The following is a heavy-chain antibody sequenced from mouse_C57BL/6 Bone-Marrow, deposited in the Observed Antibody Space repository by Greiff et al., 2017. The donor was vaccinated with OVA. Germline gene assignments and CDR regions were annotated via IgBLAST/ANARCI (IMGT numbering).Heavy chain of an antibody. D-gene: IGHD2-1*01. CDR2: ISSGGDYI. V-gene: IGHV5-9-1*02. J-gene: IGHJ3*01. Sequence: EVHLVESGEGLVKPGGSLKLSCAASGFTFSSYAMSWVRQTPEKRLEWVAYISSGGDYIYYADTVKGRFTISRDNARNTLYLQMSSLKSEDTAMYYCTRDRGLWYPAWFAYWGQGTLVTVSA. CDR1: GFTFSSYA. CDR3: TRDRGLWYPAWFAY.